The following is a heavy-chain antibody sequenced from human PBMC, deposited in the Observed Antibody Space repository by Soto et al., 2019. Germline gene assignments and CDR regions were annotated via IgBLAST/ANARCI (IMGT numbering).Heavy chain of an antibody. D-gene: IGHD3-10*01. V-gene: IGHV3-30*18. CDR1: GFTFSSYG. CDR2: ISYDGSNK. Sequence: HPGGSLRLSCAASGFTFSSYGMHWVRQAPGKGLEWVAVISYDGSNKYYADSVKGRFTISRDNSKNTLYLQMNSLRAEDTAVYYCAKDLSGSSSHLDYWGQGTLVTVSS. J-gene: IGHJ4*02. CDR3: AKDLSGSSSHLDY.